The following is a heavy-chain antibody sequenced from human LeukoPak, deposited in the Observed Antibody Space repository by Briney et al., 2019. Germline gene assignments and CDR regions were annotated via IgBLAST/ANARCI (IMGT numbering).Heavy chain of an antibody. Sequence: SVKVSCKASGGTFSSYGINWVRQAPGQGLEWMGGIIPIFGSANYAQSFQGRVTITADESTTTVYMDLSSLRSEDTAVYYCARTITAMAYYFDYWGQGTLVTVSS. CDR3: ARTITAMAYYFDY. J-gene: IGHJ4*02. V-gene: IGHV1-69*13. D-gene: IGHD5-18*01. CDR1: GGTFSSYG. CDR2: IIPIFGSA.